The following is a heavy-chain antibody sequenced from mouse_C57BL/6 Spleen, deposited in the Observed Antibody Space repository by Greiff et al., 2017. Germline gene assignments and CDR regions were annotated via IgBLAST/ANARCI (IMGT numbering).Heavy chain of an antibody. CDR2: IYPSDSET. V-gene: IGHV1-61*01. CDR3: ASYPYDNDEAD. CDR1: GYTFTSYW. J-gene: IGHJ3*01. Sequence: VQLQQPGAELVRPGSSVKMSCKASGYTFTSYWMDWVKQRPGQGLEWIGNIYPSDSETHYNQKFKDKATLTVDKSSSTAYMQLSSLTSNDSAVYYCASYPYDNDEADWGQRALVTVSA. D-gene: IGHD2-4*01.